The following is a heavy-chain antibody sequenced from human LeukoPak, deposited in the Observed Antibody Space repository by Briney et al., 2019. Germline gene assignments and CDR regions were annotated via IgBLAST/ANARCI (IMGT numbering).Heavy chain of an antibody. Sequence: SVKVSCKASGGTFSSYAIRWVRQAPGQGLEWMGGIIPIFGTANYAQKFQGRVTITADESTSTAYMELSSLRSEDTAVYYCASCRAREYYYYYGMDVWGQGTTVTVSS. V-gene: IGHV1-69*13. CDR2: IIPIFGTA. CDR3: ASCRAREYYYYYGMDV. CDR1: GGTFSSYA. J-gene: IGHJ6*02. D-gene: IGHD2-15*01.